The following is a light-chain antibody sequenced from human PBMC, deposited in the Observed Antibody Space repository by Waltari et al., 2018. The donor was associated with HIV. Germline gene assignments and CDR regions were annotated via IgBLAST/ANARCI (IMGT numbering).Light chain of an antibody. Sequence: QSALTQPPSASGSPGQSVTISCTGKTRDVGAYNYVSWYQQPPGKAPKLMIYEVFTRPSGVPDRFSGSKSGNTASLTVSGLQAEDEADYYCTSYAGRNTLVFGGGTKLTVL. J-gene: IGLJ2*01. V-gene: IGLV2-8*01. CDR2: EVF. CDR3: TSYAGRNTLV. CDR1: TRDVGAYNY.